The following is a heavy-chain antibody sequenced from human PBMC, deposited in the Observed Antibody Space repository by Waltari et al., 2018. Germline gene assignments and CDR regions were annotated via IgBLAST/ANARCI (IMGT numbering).Heavy chain of an antibody. CDR2: IYSGGST. D-gene: IGHD3-10*01. Sequence: EVQLVESGGGLIQPGGSLRLSCAASGFTVSSNYMSWVRQAPGKGLEWVSVIYSGGSTYYADSGKGRFTISRDNSKNTLYLQMNSLRAEDTAVYYCARDSGDYYGSGSYSVYYYYGMDVWGQGTTVTVSS. CDR3: ARDSGDYYGSGSYSVYYYYGMDV. V-gene: IGHV3-53*01. J-gene: IGHJ6*02. CDR1: GFTVSSNY.